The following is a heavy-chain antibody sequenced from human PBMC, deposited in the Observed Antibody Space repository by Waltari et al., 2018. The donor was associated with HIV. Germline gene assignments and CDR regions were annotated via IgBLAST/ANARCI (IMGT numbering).Heavy chain of an antibody. CDR1: GFTMSNHN. D-gene: IGHD3-16*01. V-gene: IGHV3-48*01. CDR3: TRGGARYFYVGGGDF. J-gene: IGHJ4*02. Sequence: EVQLAESGGGAVQPGGSLRLSCAGSGFTMSNHNMNWARQAPGKGMEWFSFNSASGTTTYYAASVKGRFTISRDNAKNSLYLQMNSLRAEDSALYYCTRGGARYFYVGGGDFWGQGTLVSVSS. CDR2: NSASGTTT.